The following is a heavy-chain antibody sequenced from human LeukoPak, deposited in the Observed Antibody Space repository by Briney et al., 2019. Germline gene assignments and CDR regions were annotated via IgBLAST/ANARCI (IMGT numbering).Heavy chain of an antibody. CDR2: INNDGTET. CDR1: GFRFSSYW. Sequence: GGSLRLSCAASGFRFSSYWMSWVRQAPGKGLEWVANINNDGTETYYVDSVKGRFTISRDNATNSLSLQMSSLRVEDPSVYYCARDGRPFDLRGQGNLVTVSS. CDR3: ARDGRPFDL. J-gene: IGHJ4*02. D-gene: IGHD1-1*01. V-gene: IGHV3-7*04.